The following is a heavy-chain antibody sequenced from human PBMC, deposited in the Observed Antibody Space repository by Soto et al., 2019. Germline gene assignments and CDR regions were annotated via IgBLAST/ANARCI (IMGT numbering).Heavy chain of an antibody. V-gene: IGHV1-69*02. CDR1: GGTFSSYT. J-gene: IGHJ4*02. CDR3: ASDTGYCSGGSCYDGYYFDY. CDR2: IIPILGIA. D-gene: IGHD2-15*01. Sequence: SVKVSCKASGGTFSSYTISWVRQAPGQGLEWMGRIIPILGIANYAQKFQGRVTITADKSTSTAYMELSSLRSEDTAVYYCASDTGYCSGGSCYDGYYFDYWGQGTLVTVSS.